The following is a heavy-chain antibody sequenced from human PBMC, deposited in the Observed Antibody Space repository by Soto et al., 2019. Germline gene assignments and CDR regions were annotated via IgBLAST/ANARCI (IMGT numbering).Heavy chain of an antibody. D-gene: IGHD1-26*01. CDR3: AKSLSVGATTPFDY. V-gene: IGHV3-11*01. J-gene: IGHJ4*02. Sequence: PGGSLRLSCVASGFTFSDYYMSWIRQAPGKGLECVSYISSSGDTIYYADSVKGRFTMSRDNAKNSLYLQMYSLRAEDTAVYYCAKSLSVGATTPFDYWGQGTLVTVSS. CDR1: GFTFSDYY. CDR2: ISSSGDTI.